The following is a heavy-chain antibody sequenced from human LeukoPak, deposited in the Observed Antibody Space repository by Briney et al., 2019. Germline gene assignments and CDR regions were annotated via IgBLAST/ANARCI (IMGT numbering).Heavy chain of an antibody. Sequence: ASVKVSCKALGYTFTGYYIHWLRQAPGQGLEWMGWINPNSGGTDSAQKFQGRVTMTRDTSISTAYMELSSLRSDDTAVYYCAKDDISQLRVGELSPWGVFDYWGQGTLVTVSS. V-gene: IGHV1-2*02. D-gene: IGHD3-16*02. CDR3: AKDDISQLRVGELSPWGVFDY. J-gene: IGHJ4*02. CDR1: GYTFTGYY. CDR2: INPNSGGT.